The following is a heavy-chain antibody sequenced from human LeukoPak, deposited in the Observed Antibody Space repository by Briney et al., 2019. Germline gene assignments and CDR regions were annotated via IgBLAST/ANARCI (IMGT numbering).Heavy chain of an antibody. Sequence: GGSLRLSCAASGFTITNYWMHWVRQAPGKGLVWVSRINSDGSITTYEGSVKGRFTISRDNAKNMLYLQMDSLRAEDTAVYYCARADILGAYYYGSGSPDYWGQGTLVTVSS. D-gene: IGHD3-10*01. CDR3: ARADILGAYYYGSGSPDY. CDR1: GFTITNYW. J-gene: IGHJ4*02. V-gene: IGHV3-74*03. CDR2: INSDGSIT.